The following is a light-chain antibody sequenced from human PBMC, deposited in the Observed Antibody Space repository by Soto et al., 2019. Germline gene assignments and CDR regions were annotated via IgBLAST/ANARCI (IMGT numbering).Light chain of an antibody. Sequence: QSVLTQPPSAYGSPGQSVPISCTGTSSDVGGYNYVSWYQQHPGKAPKLMIYEVSKRPSGVPDRFSGSKSGNTASLTVSGLQAEDEADYYCSSYAGSNNFVFGTGTKVTVL. CDR2: EVS. V-gene: IGLV2-8*01. CDR3: SSYAGSNNFV. CDR1: SSDVGGYNY. J-gene: IGLJ1*01.